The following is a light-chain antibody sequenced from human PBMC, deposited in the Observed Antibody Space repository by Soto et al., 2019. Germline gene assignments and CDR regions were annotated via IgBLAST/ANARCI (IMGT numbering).Light chain of an antibody. Sequence: QSVLTQPPSASGTPGQRVTISCSGSSSNIGGNTVNWYQQLPGTAPNLLIYGNDQRPSGVPDRLSCSKSGTSASLAISGLQSEDEADYYCAAWDDSLMAVVFGTGTKLTVL. CDR2: GND. V-gene: IGLV1-44*01. J-gene: IGLJ1*01. CDR1: SSNIGGNT. CDR3: AAWDDSLMAVV.